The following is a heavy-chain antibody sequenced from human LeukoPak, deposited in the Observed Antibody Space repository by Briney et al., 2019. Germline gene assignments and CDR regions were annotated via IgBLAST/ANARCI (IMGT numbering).Heavy chain of an antibody. D-gene: IGHD2-8*01. CDR2: ISNDGGGT. CDR3: AKDSGCTNGVCYSNYYYMDV. J-gene: IGHJ6*03. V-gene: IGHV3-23*01. Sequence: PGGSLRLSCAASGFIFNNFGLVWVRQAPGKGLEWVSAISNDGGGTTYADFVKGRFTISRDNAKNSLYLQMNSLRAEDTALYYCAKDSGCTNGVCYSNYYYMDVWGKGTTVTVSS. CDR1: GFIFNNFG.